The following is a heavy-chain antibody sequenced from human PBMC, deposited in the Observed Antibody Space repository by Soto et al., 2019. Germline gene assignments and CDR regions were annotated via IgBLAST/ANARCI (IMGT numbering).Heavy chain of an antibody. Sequence: GGSLRLSCAASGFTVSIKYMTWFRQAPGKGLEWVSGVSGSGGRTSYADSVKGRFTVSRDNSKNTLYLQMNTLRAEDTAVYYWARRARERYNSPNAYWGQGTLVPVFS. CDR3: ARRARERYNSPNAY. CDR2: VSGSGGRT. CDR1: GFTVSIKY. V-gene: IGHV3-23*01. D-gene: IGHD5-12*01. J-gene: IGHJ4*02.